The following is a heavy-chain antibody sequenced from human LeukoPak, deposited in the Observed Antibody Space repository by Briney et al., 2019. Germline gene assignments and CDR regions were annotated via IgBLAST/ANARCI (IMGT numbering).Heavy chain of an antibody. CDR1: GYTFTGYY. D-gene: IGHD4-17*01. CDR3: AFDYGDYKGALY. J-gene: IGHJ4*02. Sequence: ASVKVSCKASGYTFTGYYMHWVRQAPGQGLEWMGWINPNSGGTNYAQKFQGRVTMTRDTAISTAYMELSMLRSDDTAVYYCAFDYGDYKGALYWGQGTLVTVSS. V-gene: IGHV1-2*02. CDR2: INPNSGGT.